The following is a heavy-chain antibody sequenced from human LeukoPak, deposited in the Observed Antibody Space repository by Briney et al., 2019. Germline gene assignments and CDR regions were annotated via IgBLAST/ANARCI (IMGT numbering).Heavy chain of an antibody. CDR1: GYSISSGNY. D-gene: IGHD3-22*01. Sequence: SETLSLTCAVSGYSISSGNYWGWIRQPPGKGLEWIGSIYHSGSTYYNPSLKSRVTISVDTSKNQFSLKLSSVTAADTAVYYCARRGGYFYCFDYWGQGTLVTVSS. J-gene: IGHJ4*02. V-gene: IGHV4-38-2*01. CDR2: IYHSGST. CDR3: ARRGGYFYCFDY.